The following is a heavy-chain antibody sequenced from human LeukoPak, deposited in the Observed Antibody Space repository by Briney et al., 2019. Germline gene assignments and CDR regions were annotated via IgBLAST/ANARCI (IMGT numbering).Heavy chain of an antibody. CDR1: GGSISSSSYY. CDR3: ARGTSSSYDV. CDR2: IYYSGST. V-gene: IGHV4-39*07. Sequence: SETLSLTCTVSGGSISSSSYYWGWIRQPPGKGLEWIGSIYYSGSTYYNPSLKSRVTISVDTSKNQFSLKLSSVTAADTAVYYCARGTSSSYDVWGQGTLVTVSS. J-gene: IGHJ4*02. D-gene: IGHD6-13*01.